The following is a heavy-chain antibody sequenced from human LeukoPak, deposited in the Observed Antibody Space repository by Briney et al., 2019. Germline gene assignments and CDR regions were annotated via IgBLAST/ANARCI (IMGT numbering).Heavy chain of an antibody. CDR3: ASLSDFLGY. CDR1: GGSISSGGYS. J-gene: IGHJ4*02. V-gene: IGHV4-30-2*01. Sequence: SQTLSLTCAVSGGSISSGGYSWSWIRQPPGKSLEWIGYIYHSGSTYYNPSLKSRVTISVDRSKNQFSLKLSSVTAADTAVYYCASLSDFLGYWGQGTLVTVSS. CDR2: IYHSGST. D-gene: IGHD3-3*01.